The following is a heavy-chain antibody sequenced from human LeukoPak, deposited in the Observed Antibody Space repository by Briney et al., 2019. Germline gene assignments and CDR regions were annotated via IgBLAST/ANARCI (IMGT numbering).Heavy chain of an antibody. J-gene: IGHJ4*02. CDR2: ISGHNGYT. CDR1: GYTFTSYG. D-gene: IGHD2-15*01. CDR3: ARDVCGASCSTPDY. V-gene: IGHV1-18*01. Sequence: ASVKVSCKASGYTFTSYGISWVRQAPGQGLEWMGWISGHNGYTNYAQNLQGRVTMTTDTSTSTAYVELRSLRSDDTAVYYCARDVCGASCSTPDYWGQGTLVTVSS.